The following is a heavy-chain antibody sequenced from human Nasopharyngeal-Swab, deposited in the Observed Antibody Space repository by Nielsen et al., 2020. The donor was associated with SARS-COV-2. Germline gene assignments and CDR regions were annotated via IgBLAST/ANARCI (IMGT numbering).Heavy chain of an antibody. J-gene: IGHJ4*02. CDR1: GFTVSTNY. D-gene: IGHD1/OR15-1a*01. V-gene: IGHV3-53*01. CDR2: IYSGGST. Sequence: GESLKISCAASGFTVSTNYMSWVRQAPGKGLEWVSVIYSGGSTYYADSVKGRFTISRDNAKNSLYLQMNSLRAEDTAVYYCARDPQYNWNNGVFDYWGQGTLVTVSS. CDR3: ARDPQYNWNNGVFDY.